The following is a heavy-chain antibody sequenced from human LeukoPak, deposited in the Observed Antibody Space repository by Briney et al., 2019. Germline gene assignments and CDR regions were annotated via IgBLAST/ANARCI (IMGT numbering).Heavy chain of an antibody. CDR2: IYSSGTT. J-gene: IGHJ5*02. D-gene: IGHD5-12*01. CDR1: GGSISNYY. CDR3: ASASSGFDP. V-gene: IGHV4-4*07. Sequence: PSETLSLTCTVSGGSISNYYWSWIRQPAGKGLEWIGRIYSSGTTIYNPSLKSRDTMSVDTSKNQFSLKLSSVTAADTAAYFCASASSGFDPWGQGTLVTVSS.